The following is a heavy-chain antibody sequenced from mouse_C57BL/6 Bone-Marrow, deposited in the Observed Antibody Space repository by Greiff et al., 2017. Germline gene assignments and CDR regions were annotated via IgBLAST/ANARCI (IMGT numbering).Heavy chain of an antibody. Sequence: VQLQQSGAELMKPGASVKLSCKATGYTFTGYWIEWVKQRPGHGLEWIGEILPGSGRTNYNEKFKGKATLTADTSSNTAYMQLSSLTTEDSAIYYCAREWVRRVPYYAMDYWGQGTLVTVSS. CDR1: GYTFTGYW. J-gene: IGHJ4*01. CDR3: AREWVRRVPYYAMDY. V-gene: IGHV1-9*01. CDR2: ILPGSGRT. D-gene: IGHD2-14*01.